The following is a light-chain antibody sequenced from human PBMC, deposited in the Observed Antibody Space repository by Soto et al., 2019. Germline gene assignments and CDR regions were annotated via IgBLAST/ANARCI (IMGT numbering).Light chain of an antibody. V-gene: IGKV3-11*01. J-gene: IGKJ1*01. CDR2: DAS. Sequence: TQSPSTLSSSTGETATLTCRASESVNTWLAWYQQKPGKPPRLVIYDASNMASGIPSRFSGSGSGTDFTLTISSLQPDDFAIYYCQQYSRWPETFGQGTKVDIK. CDR1: ESVNTW. CDR3: QQYSRWPET.